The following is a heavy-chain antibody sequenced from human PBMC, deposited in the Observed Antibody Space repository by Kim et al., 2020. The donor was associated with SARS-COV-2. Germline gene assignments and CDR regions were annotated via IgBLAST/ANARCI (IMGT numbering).Heavy chain of an antibody. V-gene: IGHV4-4*02. Sequence: SETLSLTCAVSGGSISSSNWWSWVRQPPGKGLEWIGEIYHSGSTNYNPSLKSRVTISVDKSKNQFSLKLSSVTAADTAVYYCARDLGGGGVVPAANNRFGGWRKWYFDLWGRGTLVTVSS. J-gene: IGHJ2*01. CDR1: GGSISSSNW. CDR3: ARDLGGGGVVPAANNRFGGWRKWYFDL. CDR2: IYHSGST. D-gene: IGHD2-2*01.